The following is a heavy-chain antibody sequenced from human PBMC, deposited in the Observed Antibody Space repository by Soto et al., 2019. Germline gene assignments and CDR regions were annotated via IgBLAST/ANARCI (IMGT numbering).Heavy chain of an antibody. CDR2: FDPEDGET. CDR1: GYTLTELS. D-gene: IGHD6-13*01. J-gene: IGHJ4*02. CDR3: ATVVSSSWYSSHYFGY. V-gene: IGHV1-24*01. Sequence: ASVKVSCKVSGYTLTELSIHWVRQAPGKGLEWMGGFDPEDGETIYPQKFQGRVTMTEDTSTDTAYMELSSLRSEDTAVYYCATVVSSSWYSSHYFGYWGQGTLVTVSS.